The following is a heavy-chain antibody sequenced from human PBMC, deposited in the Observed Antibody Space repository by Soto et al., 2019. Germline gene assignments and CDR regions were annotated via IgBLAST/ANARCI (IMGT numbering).Heavy chain of an antibody. D-gene: IGHD5-18*01. Sequence: GGSLRLSCAASGFTVSSNYMSWVRQAPGKGLEWASVIYSGGSTYYADSVKGRFTISRDNSKNTLYLQMNSLRAEDTAVYYCARWDTAMATWGAFDIWGQGTMVTVSS. V-gene: IGHV3-53*01. CDR2: IYSGGST. CDR1: GFTVSSNY. CDR3: ARWDTAMATWGAFDI. J-gene: IGHJ3*02.